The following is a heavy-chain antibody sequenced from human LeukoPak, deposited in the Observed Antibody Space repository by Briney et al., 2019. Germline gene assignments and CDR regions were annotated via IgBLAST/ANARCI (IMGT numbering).Heavy chain of an antibody. CDR3: ARVGLYGSGSYLVY. J-gene: IGHJ4*02. Sequence: ASVKVSCKASGYTFSGYYIHWVRQAPGQGLEWMGWTNPNSSATNYAQKFQGRVTMTRDTSITTAYMELSRLTSDYTAVYYCARVGLYGSGSYLVYWGQGTLVTVSS. V-gene: IGHV1-2*02. CDR1: GYTFSGYY. D-gene: IGHD3-10*01. CDR2: TNPNSSAT.